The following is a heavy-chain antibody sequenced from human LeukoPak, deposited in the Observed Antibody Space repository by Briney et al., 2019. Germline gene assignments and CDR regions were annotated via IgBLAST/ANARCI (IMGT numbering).Heavy chain of an antibody. CDR1: GFTFSSYS. CDR2: ISSSSSYI. V-gene: IGHV3-21*01. CDR3: AKDLEAAAGLAGNWFDP. D-gene: IGHD6-13*01. J-gene: IGHJ5*02. Sequence: GGSLRLSCAASGFTFSSYSMNWVRQAPGKGLEWVSSISSSSSYIYYADSMKGRFTISRDNAKNSLYLQMNSLRAEDTAVYYCAKDLEAAAGLAGNWFDPWGQGTLVTVSS.